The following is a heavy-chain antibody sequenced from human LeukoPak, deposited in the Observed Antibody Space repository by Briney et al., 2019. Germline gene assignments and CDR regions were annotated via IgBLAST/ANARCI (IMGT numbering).Heavy chain of an antibody. CDR3: ARSERYNSGWYFYFDY. Sequence: SETLSLTSTVYGGSISSYYWSWLRQPPGKGLEWIGYIYYSGSTNYNPSLKSRVTISVDTSKSQFSLNLSSVTAADTAVYYCARSERYNSGWYFYFDYWGQGTLVTVSS. CDR1: GGSISSYY. D-gene: IGHD6-19*01. V-gene: IGHV4-59*01. J-gene: IGHJ4*02. CDR2: IYYSGST.